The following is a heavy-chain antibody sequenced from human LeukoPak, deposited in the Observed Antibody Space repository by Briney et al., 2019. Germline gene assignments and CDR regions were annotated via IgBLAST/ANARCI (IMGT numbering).Heavy chain of an antibody. J-gene: IGHJ3*01. CDR3: ARVRIRISTFDALDV. CDR2: IKQDGSKK. V-gene: IGHV3-7*01. Sequence: GGSLRLSCAASGFTFSGFWMSWVRQSPGKGLEWVANIKQDGSKKEYVDSVKGRFTISRDNAKNSLYLQMDSLRADDTAMYYCARVRIRISTFDALDVWGLGTMVTVSP. CDR1: GFTFSGFW. D-gene: IGHD3-3*02.